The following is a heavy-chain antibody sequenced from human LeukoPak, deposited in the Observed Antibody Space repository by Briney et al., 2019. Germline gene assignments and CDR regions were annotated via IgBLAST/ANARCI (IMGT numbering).Heavy chain of an antibody. J-gene: IGHJ3*02. D-gene: IGHD5-12*01. CDR2: INHSGST. CDR3: ARQSGYEPNDAFGI. V-gene: IGHV4-34*01. CDR1: GGSLSGYY. Sequence: SETLSLTCAVYGGSLSGYYWSWIRQPPGKGLEWIGEINHSGSTNYNPSLKSRVTISVDTSKNQFSLKLSSVTAADTAVYYCARQSGYEPNDAFGIWGQGTMVTVSS.